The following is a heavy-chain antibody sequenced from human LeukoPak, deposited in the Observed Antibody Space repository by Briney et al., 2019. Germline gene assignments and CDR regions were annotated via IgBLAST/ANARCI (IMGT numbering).Heavy chain of an antibody. V-gene: IGHV1-69*05. CDR1: GGTFSSYA. J-gene: IGHJ4*02. CDR3: ARFLYDILTGSPAGGDY. Sequence: ASVKVSCKASGGTFSSYAISWVRQAPGQGLEWVGGIIPIFGTANYAQKFQGRVTMTTDTSTSTAYMELRSLRSDDTAVYYCARFLYDILTGSPAGGDYWGQGTLVTVSS. CDR2: IIPIFGTA. D-gene: IGHD3-9*01.